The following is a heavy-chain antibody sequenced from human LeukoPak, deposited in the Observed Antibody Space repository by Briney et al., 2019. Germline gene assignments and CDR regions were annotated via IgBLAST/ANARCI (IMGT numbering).Heavy chain of an antibody. CDR1: GFTFNTYS. CDR3: ARDSDWAFDY. CDR2: VKSGNYDI. Sequence: GGSLRLSCAASGFTFNTYSMNWVRQAPGKGLEWLSYVKSGNYDIQYADSVTGRFTVSRDSATNSLYLQMNDLKAEDTAVYYCARDSDWAFDYWGQGSLVTVSS. D-gene: IGHD3-9*01. J-gene: IGHJ4*02. V-gene: IGHV3-48*01.